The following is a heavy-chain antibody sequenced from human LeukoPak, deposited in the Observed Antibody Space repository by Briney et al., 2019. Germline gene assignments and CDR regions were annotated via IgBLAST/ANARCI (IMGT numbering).Heavy chain of an antibody. CDR2: IKQDGSEK. J-gene: IGHJ4*02. CDR1: GFTFSSYW. CDR3: ARKGLPDY. V-gene: IGHV3-7*01. Sequence: GGSLRLSCEGSGFTFSSYWMSWVRQAPGKGLEWMANIKQDGSEKYYVDSVKGRFTISRDNAKNSLYLQMNSLRAEDTAVYYCARKGLPDYWGQGTLVTVSS.